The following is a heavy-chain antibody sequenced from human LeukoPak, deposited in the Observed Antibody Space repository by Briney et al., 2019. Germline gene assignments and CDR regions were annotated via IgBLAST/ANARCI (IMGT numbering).Heavy chain of an antibody. CDR2: ISYDGSNK. CDR3: ATSTVTTSPFDY. D-gene: IGHD4-17*01. V-gene: IGHV3-30*03. CDR1: GFTFSSYG. J-gene: IGHJ4*02. Sequence: PGRSLRLSCAASGFTFSSYGMHWVRQAPGKGLEWVAVISYDGSNKYYADSVKGRFTISRDNSKNTLYLQMNSLRAEDTAVYYCATSTVTTSPFDYWGQGTLVTVSS.